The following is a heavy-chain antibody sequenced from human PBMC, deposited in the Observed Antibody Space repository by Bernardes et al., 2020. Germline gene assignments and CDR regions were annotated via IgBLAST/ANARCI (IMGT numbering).Heavy chain of an antibody. J-gene: IGHJ4*02. CDR1: GFTFSNYA. Sequence: GGSLSLSCAASGFTFSNYAMSWVRPAPGKGLEWVSAISGSGGSTYYADSVTGRFTISRDNSKNTLYLQMNSLRAEDSAVYYCATWRIMITFGGVINFDYWGQGTLVTVSS. CDR3: ATWRIMITFGGVINFDY. V-gene: IGHV3-23*01. CDR2: ISGSGGST. D-gene: IGHD3-16*02.